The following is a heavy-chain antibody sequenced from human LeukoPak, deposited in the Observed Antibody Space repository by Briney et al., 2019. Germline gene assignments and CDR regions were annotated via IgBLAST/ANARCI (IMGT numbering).Heavy chain of an antibody. D-gene: IGHD2-2*01. J-gene: IGHJ3*02. V-gene: IGHV3-30-3*01. CDR3: AREIGGSSTSGWDAFDI. Sequence: GRSLRLSCAASGFTFSSYAMHWVRQAPGKGLEWVAVISYDGSNKYYADSVKGRFTISRDNSKNTLYLQMNSLRAEDTAVYYCAREIGGSSTSGWDAFDIWGQGTMVTVSS. CDR2: ISYDGSNK. CDR1: GFTFSSYA.